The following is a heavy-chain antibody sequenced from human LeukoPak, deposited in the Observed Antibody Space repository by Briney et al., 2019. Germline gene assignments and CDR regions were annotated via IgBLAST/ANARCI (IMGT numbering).Heavy chain of an antibody. Sequence: PGRSLRLSCAASGFTVGSNYMSWVRQAPGKGLEWVSLIHGGGGTYHADSVKGRFTISRDTAKNTLSLQMSSLRAEDTAVYYCAVEVTATDNGFDVWGQGTLVTVSS. J-gene: IGHJ3*01. CDR3: AVEVTATDNGFDV. CDR1: GFTVGSNY. V-gene: IGHV3-53*01. D-gene: IGHD2-21*02. CDR2: IHGGGGT.